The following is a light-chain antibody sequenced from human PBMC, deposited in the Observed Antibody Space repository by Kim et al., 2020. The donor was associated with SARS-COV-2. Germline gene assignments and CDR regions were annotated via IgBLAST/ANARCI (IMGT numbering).Light chain of an antibody. CDR1: NIGSKS. CDR3: QVWDSSSEHRV. J-gene: IGLJ3*02. V-gene: IGLV3-21*04. CDR2: SDS. Sequence: SYELNQPPSVPVAPGKTARITCGGNNIGSKSVHWYQQKPGQAPVLVIYSDSDRPSGIPERFSGSNSGNTATLTISRVEAGDEADYYCQVWDSSSEHRVFGGGTQLTVL.